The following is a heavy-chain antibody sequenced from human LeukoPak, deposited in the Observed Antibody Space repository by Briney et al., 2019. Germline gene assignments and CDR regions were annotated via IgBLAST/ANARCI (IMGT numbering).Heavy chain of an antibody. CDR3: AKDFRGSGYFFDY. V-gene: IGHV3-23*01. CDR2: ISGSGDNT. J-gene: IGHJ4*02. CDR1: GFTFSSLA. Sequence: GGSLRLSCAASGFTFSSLAMSWVRQAPGKGLEWVSAISGSGDNTFYADSVRGRFTISRDNSKNILYLQMNSLRGEDTAIYYCAKDFRGSGYFFDYWGQGTLVTVSS. D-gene: IGHD7-27*01.